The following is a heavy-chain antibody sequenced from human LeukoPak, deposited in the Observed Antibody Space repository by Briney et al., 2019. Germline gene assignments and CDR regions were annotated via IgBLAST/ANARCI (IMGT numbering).Heavy chain of an antibody. V-gene: IGHV3-23*01. J-gene: IGHJ5*02. CDR3: AKGGYSSPFDP. CDR2: ISGSGGST. D-gene: IGHD6-13*01. Sequence: GGSLRLSCAASGFTFSSYAMSWVRQAPGKGLEWASLISGSGGSTYYADSVKGRFTISRDNSKNTLYLQMNSLRAEDTAVYYCAKGGYSSPFDPWGQGTLVTVSS. CDR1: GFTFSSYA.